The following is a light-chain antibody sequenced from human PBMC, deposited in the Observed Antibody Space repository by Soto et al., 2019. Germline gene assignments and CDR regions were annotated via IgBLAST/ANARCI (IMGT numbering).Light chain of an antibody. CDR3: EQLNSEPIN. Sequence: IQLTQSPSSLTAAVGDRVTITCRASQGLSSYLAWYHQKPGKAPKLMLYAAFTLQTGVPSRFSGSGSWTDFTLTISSLQPEGLATYYWEQLNSEPINYGQGTRLEIK. CDR1: QGLSSY. CDR2: AAF. J-gene: IGKJ5*01. V-gene: IGKV1-9*01.